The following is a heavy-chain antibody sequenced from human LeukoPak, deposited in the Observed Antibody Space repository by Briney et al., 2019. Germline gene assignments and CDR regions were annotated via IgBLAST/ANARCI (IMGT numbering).Heavy chain of an antibody. CDR2: INVLIGYI. D-gene: IGHD2-2*01. CDR1: GYTFRSYA. J-gene: IGHJ4*02. V-gene: IGHV1-18*01. CDR3: ARVAGSSTPCYDDY. Sequence: GASVKVSCKTAGYTFRSYAISWERHGPGQGLERMGGINVLIGYINYARNFEGRVTMTTDTSPSTGYMEVRRLRSDVSAVYYCARVAGSSTPCYDDYWGQGTLVIVSS.